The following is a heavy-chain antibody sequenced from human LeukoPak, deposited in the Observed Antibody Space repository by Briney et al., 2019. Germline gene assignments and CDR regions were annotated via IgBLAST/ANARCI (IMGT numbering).Heavy chain of an antibody. V-gene: IGHV3-66*01. Sequence: GGSLRLSCAGSGFTVSNNYMSWVRQAPGKGLEWVSLIYGGDTYYSDSVRGRFTISRDNAENSLSLHMSSLRAEDTAVYYCARGVDYGFDCWGQGTLVTVSS. CDR1: GFTVSNNY. CDR2: IYGGDT. J-gene: IGHJ4*02. CDR3: ARGVDYGFDC. D-gene: IGHD3-16*01.